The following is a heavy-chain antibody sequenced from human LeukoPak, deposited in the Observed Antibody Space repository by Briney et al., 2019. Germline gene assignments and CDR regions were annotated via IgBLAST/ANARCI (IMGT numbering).Heavy chain of an antibody. CDR3: AKGATNYYDSSGYWDY. CDR1: GFTFSSYA. V-gene: IGHV3-23*01. CDR2: ISGSGINT. D-gene: IGHD3-22*01. J-gene: IGHJ4*02. Sequence: GGSLRLSCAASGFTFSSYAMSWVRQAPGKGLEWVSAISGSGINTYYADSVKGRFTISRDNSKNTLYLQMNSLRAEDTAVYYCAKGATNYYDSSGYWDYWGQGTLVTVSS.